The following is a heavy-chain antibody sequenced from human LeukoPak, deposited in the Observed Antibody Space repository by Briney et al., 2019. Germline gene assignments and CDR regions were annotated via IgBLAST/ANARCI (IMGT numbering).Heavy chain of an antibody. V-gene: IGHV4-61*02. CDR3: ARRDDSSGYHKIFDY. J-gene: IGHJ4*02. Sequence: SETLSLTCNVSGGSISSGRYYWSWIRLPAGKGLEWIGRIFTSGSTNYNPSLKSRVTISIDTSNNQFYLKLSSLTAADTAVYYCARRDDSSGYHKIFDYWGQGTLVTVSS. CDR2: IFTSGST. D-gene: IGHD3-22*01. CDR1: GGSISSGRYY.